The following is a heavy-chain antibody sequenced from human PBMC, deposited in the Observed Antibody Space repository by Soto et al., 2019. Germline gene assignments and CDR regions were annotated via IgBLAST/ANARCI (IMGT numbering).Heavy chain of an antibody. CDR2: INGDGRTT. V-gene: IGHV3-74*01. D-gene: IGHD3-10*01. CDR1: GLTFNNYW. J-gene: IGHJ4*02. CDR3: AGGDYTGAGTFYLTDH. Sequence: EVQLVESGGDFVQPGGSLRLSCTASGLTFNNYWMHWVRQAPGKGPVWVSRINGDGRTTTYADSVRGRFTISRDNAKNTVYLQMNSMRAEDTAVYYCAGGDYTGAGTFYLTDHWGQGSLVTVSS.